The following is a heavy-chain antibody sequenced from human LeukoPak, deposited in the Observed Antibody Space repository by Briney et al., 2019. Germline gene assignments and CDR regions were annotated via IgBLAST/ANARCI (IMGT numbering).Heavy chain of an antibody. J-gene: IGHJ4*02. CDR1: GFTFSGYW. CDR2: IMKDGSTK. D-gene: IGHD6-13*01. Sequence: GGSLRLSCVASGFTFSGYWMSWVRQAPGKGLEWVANIMKDGSTKNYVDSVKGRFTISRDNAKNSLYLQMNSLRAEDTAVYYCARVYIAAAGEAYYFDYWGQGTLVTVSS. V-gene: IGHV3-7*01. CDR3: ARVYIAAAGEAYYFDY.